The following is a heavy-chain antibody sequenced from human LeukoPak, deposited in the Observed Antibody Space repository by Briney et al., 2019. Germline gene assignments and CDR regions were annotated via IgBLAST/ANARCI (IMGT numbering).Heavy chain of an antibody. D-gene: IGHD3-22*01. Sequence: PSETLSLTCTVSGGSITGYCWNWIRQPAGQGLEWLGRVYSSGVGNYNPSPTSRVTMSVDTSKNQFSLKLTSLTAADTAVYYCAREEFLHEIDSSGYFVYWGQGTLVTVSS. CDR1: GGSITGYC. J-gene: IGHJ4*02. CDR3: AREEFLHEIDSSGYFVY. V-gene: IGHV4-4*07. CDR2: VYSSGVG.